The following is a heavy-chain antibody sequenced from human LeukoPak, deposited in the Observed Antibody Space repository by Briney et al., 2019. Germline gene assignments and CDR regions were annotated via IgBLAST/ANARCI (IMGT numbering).Heavy chain of an antibody. J-gene: IGHJ3*02. D-gene: IGHD2-2*01. V-gene: IGHV3-30-3*01. CDR1: GFTFSSYA. CDR2: ISYDGSNK. CDR3: ARYCSSTSCYRSDAFDI. Sequence: PGGSLRLSCAASGFTFSSYAMHWVRQAPGKGLEWVAVISYDGSNKYYADSVKGRFTISRDNSKNTLYLQMNSLRAEDTAVYYCARYCSSTSCYRSDAFDIWGQGTMVTVSS.